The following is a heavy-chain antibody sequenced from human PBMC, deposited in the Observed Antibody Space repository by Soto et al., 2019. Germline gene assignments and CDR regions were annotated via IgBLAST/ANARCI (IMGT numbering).Heavy chain of an antibody. CDR1: GGSISSGDYY. CDR2: IYYSGST. J-gene: IGHJ4*02. V-gene: IGHV4-30-4*01. D-gene: IGHD4-17*01. CDR3: ASDIKRTTVTNHVPN. Sequence: TLSLTCTVSGGSISSGDYYWSWIRQPPGKGLEWIGYIYYSGSTYYNPSLKSRVTISVDTSKNQFSLKLSSVTAADTAVYYCASDIKRTTVTNHVPNWGQGTLVTVSS.